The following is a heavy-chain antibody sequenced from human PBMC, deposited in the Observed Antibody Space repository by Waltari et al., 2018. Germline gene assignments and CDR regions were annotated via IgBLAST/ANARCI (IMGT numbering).Heavy chain of an antibody. CDR3: AKGSSSPLVGYLDY. V-gene: IGHV3-9*01. D-gene: IGHD6-13*01. J-gene: IGHJ4*02. CDR1: GFTFDDYA. CDR2: ISWTSGSM. Sequence: EVQLVESGGGLVQPGRSLRLSCAASGFTFDDYAMHWVRQAPGKGLEWASGISWTSGSMGDADSVKGRVTSARDNAKNSLYLQMNSLRAEDTALYDCAKGSSSPLVGYLDYWGQGTLVTVSA.